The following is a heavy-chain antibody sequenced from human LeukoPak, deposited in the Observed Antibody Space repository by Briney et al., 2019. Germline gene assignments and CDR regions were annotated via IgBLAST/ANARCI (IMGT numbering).Heavy chain of an antibody. D-gene: IGHD3-22*01. J-gene: IGHJ4*02. CDR1: GDSIRSTTNY. V-gene: IGHV4-39*01. Sequence: SETLSLTCTVSGDSIRSTTNYWGWIRQPPGKGLEWIGSVYHTGNTYYNSSPQSRVTLSVDPSKNQFSLKLTSVTAADTAVYYCAHEDYNDFNTFDFWGQGTLVTVSS. CDR2: VYHTGNT. CDR3: AHEDYNDFNTFDF.